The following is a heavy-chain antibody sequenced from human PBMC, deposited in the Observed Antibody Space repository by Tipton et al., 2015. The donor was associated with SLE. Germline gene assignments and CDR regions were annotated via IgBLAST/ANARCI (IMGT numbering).Heavy chain of an antibody. Sequence: LRLSCTVSGGSISSSSYYWGWIRQPPGKGLEWIGSIYYSGSTYYNPSLKSRVTISVDTSKNQFSLKLSSVTAADTAVYYCARALYYDFWSGPSPFDYWGQGTLVTVSS. CDR1: GGSISSSSYY. D-gene: IGHD3-3*01. J-gene: IGHJ4*02. V-gene: IGHV4-39*07. CDR3: ARALYYDFWSGPSPFDY. CDR2: IYYSGST.